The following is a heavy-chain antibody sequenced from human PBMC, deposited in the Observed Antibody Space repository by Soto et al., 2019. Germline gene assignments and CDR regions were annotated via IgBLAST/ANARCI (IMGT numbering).Heavy chain of an antibody. CDR1: GGSFSGYY. CDR2: INHSGST. V-gene: IGHV4-34*01. Sequence: PSETLSLTCAVYGGSFSGYYWSWIRQPPGKGLEWIGEINHSGSTNYNPSLKSRVTISVDTSKNQFSLKLSSVTAADTAVYYCASGSVTRLLAYWGQGTLVTVSS. CDR3: ASGSVTRLLAY. J-gene: IGHJ4*02. D-gene: IGHD2-15*01.